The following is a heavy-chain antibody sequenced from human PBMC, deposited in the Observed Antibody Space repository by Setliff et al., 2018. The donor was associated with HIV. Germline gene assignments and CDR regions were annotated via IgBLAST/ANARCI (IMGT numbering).Heavy chain of an antibody. D-gene: IGHD1-26*01. Sequence: GSLRLSCAASGFTFSTYWMSWVRQAPGKGLEWVANIKQDGSEKNYMDSVKGRFTISRDNAKNSLYLQMNSLRVEDTAVYYCATDCAVVGGTGSLDSWGQGTLVTVS. CDR2: IKQDGSEK. CDR1: GFTFSTYW. J-gene: IGHJ4*02. V-gene: IGHV3-7*05. CDR3: ATDCAVVGGTGSLDS.